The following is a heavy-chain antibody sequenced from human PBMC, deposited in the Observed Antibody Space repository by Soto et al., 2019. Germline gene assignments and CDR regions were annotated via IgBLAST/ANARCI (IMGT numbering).Heavy chain of an antibody. J-gene: IGHJ5*02. CDR3: ARDAGITIFGVVTHNWFDP. Sequence: ASVKVSCKASGGTFSSYAISWVRQAPGQRLEWMGWINAGNGNTKYSQKFQGRVTITRDTSASTAYMELSSLRSEDTAVYYCARDAGITIFGVVTHNWFDPWGQGTLVTVSS. CDR2: INAGNGNT. V-gene: IGHV1-3*01. D-gene: IGHD3-3*01. CDR1: GGTFSSYA.